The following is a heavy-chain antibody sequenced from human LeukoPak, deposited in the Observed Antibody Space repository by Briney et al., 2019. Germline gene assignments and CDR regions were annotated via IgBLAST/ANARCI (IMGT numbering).Heavy chain of an antibody. D-gene: IGHD6-13*01. CDR3: ARGRSGSC. CDR1: GFTFSGYE. CDR2: ISSSGNSI. J-gene: IGHJ1*01. Sequence: GGSLRLSCTASGFTFSGYEMNWVRQAPGKGLEWVSYISSSGNSIYYADSVKGRFTISRDNAKNSLYLQMNSLRAEDMAVYYCARGRSGSCWGQGTLVTVSS. V-gene: IGHV3-48*03.